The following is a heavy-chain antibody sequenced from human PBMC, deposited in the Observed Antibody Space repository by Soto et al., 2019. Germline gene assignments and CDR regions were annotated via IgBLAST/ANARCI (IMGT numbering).Heavy chain of an antibody. CDR1: GGSFSGYY. CDR2: INHSGST. J-gene: IGHJ4*02. V-gene: IGHV4-34*01. D-gene: IGHD3-9*01. CDR3: ARRYGYYFDY. Sequence: SETLSLTCAVYGGSFSGYYWTWIRQPPGTGLEWIGEINHSGSTYYNPSLKSRVTISVDTSKNQFSLKLSSVTAADTAVYYCARRYGYYFDYWGQGTLVTVSS.